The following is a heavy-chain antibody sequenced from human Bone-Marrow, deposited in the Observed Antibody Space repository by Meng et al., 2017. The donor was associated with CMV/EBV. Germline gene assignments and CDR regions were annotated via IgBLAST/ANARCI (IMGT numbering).Heavy chain of an antibody. CDR3: AKAPLSTIFGVVITFDY. CDR1: GFTFSSHA. V-gene: IGHV3-23*03. J-gene: IGHJ4*02. CDR2: VYSGGSTT. D-gene: IGHD3-3*01. Sequence: GESLKISCAASGFTFSSHAMSWVRQAPGKGLEWVSVVYSGGSTTYYADSVKGRFTVSRDNSQNTLYLQMNSLRAEDTAVYYCAKAPLSTIFGVVITFDYWGQGTLVTVSS.